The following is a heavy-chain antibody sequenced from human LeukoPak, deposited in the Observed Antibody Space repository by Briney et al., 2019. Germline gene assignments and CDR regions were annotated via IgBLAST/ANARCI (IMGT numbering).Heavy chain of an antibody. J-gene: IGHJ4*02. D-gene: IGHD6-13*01. CDR3: ARDHDSSSCPYFDY. CDR1: GFTFSSYG. V-gene: IGHV3-30*02. Sequence: GGSLRLSCAASGFTFSSYGMHWVRQAPGKGLEWAAFIRYDGSNKYYADSVKGRFTISRDNSKNTLYLQMNSLRAEDTAVYYCARDHDSSSCPYFDYWGQGTLVTVSS. CDR2: IRYDGSNK.